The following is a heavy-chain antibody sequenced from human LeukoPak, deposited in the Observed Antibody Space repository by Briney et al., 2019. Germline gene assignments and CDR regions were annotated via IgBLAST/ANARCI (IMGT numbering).Heavy chain of an antibody. CDR2: IYYSGST. D-gene: IGHD4-17*01. Sequence: NPSETLSLTCTVSGGSISSYYWSWIRQPPGKGLEWIGYIYYSGSTNYNPSLKSRVTMSVDTSKNLFSLKLSSVTAADTAVYYCAREGYGDYVNWFDPWGQGTLVTVSS. V-gene: IGHV4-59*01. CDR1: GGSISSYY. J-gene: IGHJ5*02. CDR3: AREGYGDYVNWFDP.